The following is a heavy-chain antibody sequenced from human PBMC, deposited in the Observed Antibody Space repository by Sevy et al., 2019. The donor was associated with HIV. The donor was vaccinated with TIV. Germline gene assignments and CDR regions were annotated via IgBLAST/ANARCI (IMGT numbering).Heavy chain of an antibody. Sequence: GGSLRLSCAASGFTFSSHWMHWVRQAPGKGLVWVSRLNGDGSSASYADFVKGQFTISRDNGKNTVYLQISSLTADDTAVYYCTRGRSGTYGWFDPWGQGTLVTVSS. CDR1: GFTFSSHW. J-gene: IGHJ5*02. CDR2: LNGDGSSA. D-gene: IGHD6-19*01. V-gene: IGHV3-74*01. CDR3: TRGRSGTYGWFDP.